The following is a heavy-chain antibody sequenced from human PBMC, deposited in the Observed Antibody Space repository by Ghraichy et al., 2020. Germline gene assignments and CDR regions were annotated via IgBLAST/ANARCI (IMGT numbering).Heavy chain of an antibody. D-gene: IGHD5-12*01. CDR2: ISSSSSYI. V-gene: IGHV3-21*01. J-gene: IGHJ4*02. CDR1: GFTFSSYS. Sequence: GGSLRLSCAASGFTFSSYSINWVRQAPGKGLEWVSSISSSSSYIYYADSVKGRFTISRDNAKNSLYLQMNSLRAEDTAVYYCAREPRVATNHFDYWGQGTLVTVSS. CDR3: AREPRVATNHFDY.